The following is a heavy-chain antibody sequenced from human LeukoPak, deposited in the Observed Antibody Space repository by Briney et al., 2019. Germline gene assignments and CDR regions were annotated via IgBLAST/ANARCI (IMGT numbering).Heavy chain of an antibody. Sequence: SETLSLTCSVSGDSITSHYWNWIRQAPGKGLEWIGYTHLNGSVLYNPSLRSRVTTSVDTSKNQFSLNLRSVTAADTAVYYCAKWGATIHAFDIWGQGTMVTVSS. D-gene: IGHD1-26*01. CDR2: THLNGSV. CDR1: GDSITSHY. V-gene: IGHV4-59*08. CDR3: AKWGATIHAFDI. J-gene: IGHJ3*02.